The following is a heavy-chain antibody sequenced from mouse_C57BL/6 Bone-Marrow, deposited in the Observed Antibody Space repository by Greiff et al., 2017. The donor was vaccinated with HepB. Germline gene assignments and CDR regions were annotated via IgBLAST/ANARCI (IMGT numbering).Heavy chain of an antibody. CDR1: GYTFTDYY. CDR2: IYPGSGNT. CDR3: ARSLYCYYFDY. Sequence: QVQLKESGAELVRPGASVKLSCKASGYTFTDYYINWVKQRPGQGLEWIARIYPGSGNTYSNEKFKGKATLTAEKSSSTAYMQLSSLTSEDSAVYFCARSLYCYYFDYWGQGATLTVSS. J-gene: IGHJ2*01. D-gene: IGHD1-1*01. V-gene: IGHV1-76*01.